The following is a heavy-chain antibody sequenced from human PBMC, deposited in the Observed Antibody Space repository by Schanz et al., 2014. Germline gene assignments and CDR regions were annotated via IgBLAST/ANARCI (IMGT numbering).Heavy chain of an antibody. J-gene: IGHJ6*02. CDR3: AKDDTQVNGMDV. Sequence: EVQVVESGGGLIQPGGSLRLSCAASGFTVRINYMSWVRQAPGKGLEWVSVIYAGDTKYYADSVKGRFTISRDNSKNTLHLQMNSLRVEDTAVYYCAKDDTQVNGMDVWGQGTTVTVSS. CDR2: IYAGDTK. V-gene: IGHV3-66*03. CDR1: GFTVRINY.